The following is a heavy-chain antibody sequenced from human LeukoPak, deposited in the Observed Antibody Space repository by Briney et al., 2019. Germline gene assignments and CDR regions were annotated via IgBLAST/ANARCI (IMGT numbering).Heavy chain of an antibody. Sequence: SETLSLTCTVSGGSINSSSYYWGWIRQPPGKGLEWIGNIYYSGSTYYNPSLKSRVTISVDTSKNQFSLRLNSVTTADTAVYFCAREPGGWEPSPQGDYWGQGTLVTVSS. J-gene: IGHJ4*02. D-gene: IGHD1-26*01. V-gene: IGHV4-39*07. CDR1: GGSINSSSYY. CDR2: IYYSGST. CDR3: AREPGGWEPSPQGDY.